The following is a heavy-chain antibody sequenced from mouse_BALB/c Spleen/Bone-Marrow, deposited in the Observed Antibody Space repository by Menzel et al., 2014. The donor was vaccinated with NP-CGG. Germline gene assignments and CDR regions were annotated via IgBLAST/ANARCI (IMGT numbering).Heavy chain of an antibody. D-gene: IGHD1-1*02. CDR1: DYIFISYC. Sequence: VQLQQSGPELVMPGASVRISCKASDYIFISYCINWVKQRPGQGLEWIGWIYPGNVNTKYNEKFRGKSTLTADKSSSTAYMQLNSLTSEDSAVYFCAREVGRGGYFDVWGAGTTVTVSS. CDR3: AREVGRGGYFDV. V-gene: IGHV1S56*01. CDR2: IYPGNVNT. J-gene: IGHJ1*01.